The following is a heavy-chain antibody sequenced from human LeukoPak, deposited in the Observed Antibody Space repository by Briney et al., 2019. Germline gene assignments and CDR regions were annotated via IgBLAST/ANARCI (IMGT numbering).Heavy chain of an antibody. Sequence: SETLSLTCTVSGGSISSSSYYWGWIRQPPGKGLEWIGYIYYTGSTNYNPSLKSRVTISVDTSKNQFSLKLSSVITADTAVYYCARSQGNNAWSYFDSWGQGSLVTVSS. D-gene: IGHD2-2*01. CDR1: GGSISSSSYY. CDR3: ARSQGNNAWSYFDS. CDR2: IYYTGST. V-gene: IGHV4-61*05. J-gene: IGHJ4*02.